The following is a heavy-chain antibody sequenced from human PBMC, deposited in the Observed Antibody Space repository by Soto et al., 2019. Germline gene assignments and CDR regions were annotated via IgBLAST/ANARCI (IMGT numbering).Heavy chain of an antibody. V-gene: IGHV3-9*01. Sequence: GGSLRLSCEASGFTFDEYAMHWVRQAPGKGLEWVSGISWNSGNIGYADSVKGRFTISRDNAKNSLYLQMNSLRAEDTALYYCAKLQYPPPQWLGAFDYWGQGTLVTVSS. CDR1: GFTFDEYA. J-gene: IGHJ4*02. CDR2: ISWNSGNI. CDR3: AKLQYPPPQWLGAFDY. D-gene: IGHD6-19*01.